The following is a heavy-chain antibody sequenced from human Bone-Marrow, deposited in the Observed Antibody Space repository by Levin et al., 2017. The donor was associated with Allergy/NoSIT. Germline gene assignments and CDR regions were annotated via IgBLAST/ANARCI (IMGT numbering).Heavy chain of an antibody. Sequence: GESLKISCKASGYSFIDYDVNWVRQATGQGLEWMGWMAPNNGNTGYAQRFQGRVTLTRDTSISTAYMELSSLTSEDTAVYYCTRGDYWGQGTLVTVSS. CDR1: GYSFIDYD. J-gene: IGHJ4*02. CDR2: MAPNNGNT. CDR3: TRGDY. V-gene: IGHV1-8*01.